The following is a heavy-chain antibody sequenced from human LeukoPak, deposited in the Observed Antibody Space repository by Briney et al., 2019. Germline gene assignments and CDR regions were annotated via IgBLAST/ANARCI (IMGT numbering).Heavy chain of an antibody. V-gene: IGHV4-61*02. D-gene: IGHD5-12*01. CDR1: GASMNSGSYY. Sequence: PSETLFLTCNVSGASMNSGSYYWSWIRQPAGKGLEWIGRIYTSGSTNYNPSLKSRVTMSVDTSKNQFSLKLSSVTAADTAVYYCARDNSVGDSAWWFDPWGQGTLVTVSS. J-gene: IGHJ5*02. CDR3: ARDNSVGDSAWWFDP. CDR2: IYTSGST.